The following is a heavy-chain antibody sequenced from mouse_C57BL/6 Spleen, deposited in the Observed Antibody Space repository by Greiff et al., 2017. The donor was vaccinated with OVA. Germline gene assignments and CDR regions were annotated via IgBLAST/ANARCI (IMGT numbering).Heavy chain of an antibody. CDR3: ARRLLRYRYFDV. CDR2: IYPGSGST. D-gene: IGHD1-1*01. Sequence: QVQLQQPGAELVKPGASVKMSCKASGYTFTSYWITWVKQRPGQGLEWIGDIYPGSGSTNYNEKFKSKATLTVDTSSSTAYMQLSSLTSEDSAVYYCARRLLRYRYFDVWGTGTTVTVSS. J-gene: IGHJ1*03. CDR1: GYTFTSYW. V-gene: IGHV1-55*01.